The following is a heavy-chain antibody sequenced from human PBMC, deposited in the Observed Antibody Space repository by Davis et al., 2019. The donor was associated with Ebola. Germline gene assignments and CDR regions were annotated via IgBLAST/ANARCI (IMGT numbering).Heavy chain of an antibody. CDR2: ISYDGSNK. Sequence: GGSLRLSCAASGFTFSSYAMSWVRQAPGKGLEWVAVISYDGSNKYYADSVKGRFTISRDNSKNTLYLQMNSLRAEDTAVYYCAKDPAVNYYYYGMDVWGQGTTVTVSS. CDR1: GFTFSSYA. J-gene: IGHJ6*02. D-gene: IGHD6-19*01. CDR3: AKDPAVNYYYYGMDV. V-gene: IGHV3-30*18.